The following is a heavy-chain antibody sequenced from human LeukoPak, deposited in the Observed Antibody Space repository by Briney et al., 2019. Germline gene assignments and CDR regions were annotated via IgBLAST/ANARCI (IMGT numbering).Heavy chain of an antibody. J-gene: IGHJ4*02. V-gene: IGHV3-30*02. CDR1: GFTFNNYG. CDR3: AKDSPYRDDFWTTPLDY. Sequence: PGGSLRLSCAASGFTFNNYGMHWVRQAPGKGLEWVAFMRYDGSRKYSADSVKGRFTISRDNSNNTPYLQMGSLRAEDTAVYYCAKDSPYRDDFWTTPLDYWGQGTLVTVSS. D-gene: IGHD3-3*01. CDR2: MRYDGSRK.